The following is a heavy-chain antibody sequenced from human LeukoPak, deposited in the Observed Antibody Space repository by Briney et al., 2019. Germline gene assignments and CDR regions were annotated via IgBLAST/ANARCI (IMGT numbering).Heavy chain of an antibody. CDR3: ASRAFSYWFGELSGFTAPIDY. CDR2: IYYSGST. V-gene: IGHV4-30-4*01. Sequence: SQTLSLTCTVSGGSISSGDYYWSWIRQPPGKGLEWIGYIYYSGSTYYNPSLKSRVTISVDTSKNQFSLKLSSVTAADTAVYYCASRAFSYWFGELSGFTAPIDYWGQGTLVTVSS. J-gene: IGHJ4*02. CDR1: GGSISSGDYY. D-gene: IGHD3-10*01.